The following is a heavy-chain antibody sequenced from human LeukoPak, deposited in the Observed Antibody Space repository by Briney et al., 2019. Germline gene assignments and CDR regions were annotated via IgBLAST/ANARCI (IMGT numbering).Heavy chain of an antibody. CDR1: GFTFSSYA. Sequence: GGSLRLSCAASGFTFSSYAMSWVRQAPGKGLEWVSAISGSGGSTYCADSVKGRFTISRDNSKNTLYLQMNSLRAEDTAVYYCAGTIRLRACGGDCYYFDYWGQGTLVTVSS. V-gene: IGHV3-23*01. D-gene: IGHD2-21*01. CDR2: ISGSGGST. CDR3: AGTIRLRACGGDCYYFDY. J-gene: IGHJ4*02.